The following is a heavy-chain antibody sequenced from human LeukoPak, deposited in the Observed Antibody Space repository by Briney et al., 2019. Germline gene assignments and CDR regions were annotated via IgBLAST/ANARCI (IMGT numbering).Heavy chain of an antibody. D-gene: IGHD7-27*01. J-gene: IGHJ2*01. V-gene: IGHV3-53*01. Sequence: GESLRLSCAASGFTISTNYLSWVRQAPGKGLVWVSALHSGGHTFYADSVRGRFIISRDISKNTLHLQMNDLGAEDTALYYCVRGLSGVSSWYFDLWGRGTLVSVSS. CDR3: VRGLSGVSSWYFDL. CDR2: LHSGGHT. CDR1: GFTISTNY.